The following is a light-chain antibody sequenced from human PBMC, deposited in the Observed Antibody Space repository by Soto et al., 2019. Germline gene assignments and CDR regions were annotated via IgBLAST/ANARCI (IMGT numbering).Light chain of an antibody. CDR1: QSFSSY. J-gene: IGKJ5*01. CDR2: EAS. CDR3: QQRSNWPPVIT. V-gene: IGKV3-11*01. Sequence: EIVLTQSPATLSLSPGEIATLSCRASQSFSSYLAWYQQKPCQAPRLLIYEASKRATGIPARFSGRGSGTDFTLTISSLEPEEFAVYYCQQRSNWPPVITFGQGTRLEI.